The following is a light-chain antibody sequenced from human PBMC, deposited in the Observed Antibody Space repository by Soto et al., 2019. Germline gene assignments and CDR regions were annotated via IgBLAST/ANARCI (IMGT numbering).Light chain of an antibody. CDR3: RQRSNWPIT. V-gene: IGKV3-11*01. CDR2: DAS. Sequence: IVLTQSPATLSVSPGDRATLSCRASQSLSSNLAWYQQKPGQAPRLLIYDASNRATGIPARFSGSGSGTDFTLTIGRLDPEDFAVYYCRQRSNWPITFGQGTRLEIK. J-gene: IGKJ5*01. CDR1: QSLSSN.